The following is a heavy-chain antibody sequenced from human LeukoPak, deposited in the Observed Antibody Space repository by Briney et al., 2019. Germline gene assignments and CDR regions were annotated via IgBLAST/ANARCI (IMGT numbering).Heavy chain of an antibody. D-gene: IGHD3-10*01. Sequence: ASVKVSCKASGYTFTSYYMHWVRQAPGQGLEWMGIINPSGGSTSYAQKFQGRVTMTRDTSTSTVYMELSSLRSEDTAVYYCARDGRASMVRGAYYYYYMDVWGKGTTVTVSS. V-gene: IGHV1-46*01. CDR1: GYTFTSYY. CDR2: INPSGGST. J-gene: IGHJ6*03. CDR3: ARDGRASMVRGAYYYYYMDV.